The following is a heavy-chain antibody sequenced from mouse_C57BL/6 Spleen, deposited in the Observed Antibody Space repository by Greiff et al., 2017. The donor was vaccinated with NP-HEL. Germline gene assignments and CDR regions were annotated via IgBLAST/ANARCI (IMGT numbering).Heavy chain of an antibody. CDR1: GYTFTDYY. D-gene: IGHD2-3*01. CDR3: ARGMVTTIGSWDEGFAY. V-gene: IGHV1-19*01. CDR2: INPYNGGT. J-gene: IGHJ3*01. Sequence: EVKLVESGPVLVKPGASVKMSCKASGYTFTDYYMNWVKQSHGKSLEWIGVINPYNGGTSYNQKFKGKATLTVDKSSSTAYMELNSLTSEDSAVYYCARGMVTTIGSWDEGFAYWGQGTLVTVSA.